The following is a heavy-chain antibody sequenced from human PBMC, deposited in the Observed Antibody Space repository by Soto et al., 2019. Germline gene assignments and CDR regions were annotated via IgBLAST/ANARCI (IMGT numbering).Heavy chain of an antibody. D-gene: IGHD2-15*01. CDR1: GYTFTSYA. V-gene: IGHV1-3*01. CDR3: ARERTRIGFDI. J-gene: IGHJ3*02. Sequence: ASVKVSCKASGYTFTSYAMHWVRQAPGQRLEWMGWINASNGNTEYAQKFQGRVTITRNTSISTAYMELSSLTSEDTAVYYCARERTRIGFDIWGQGTMVTVSS. CDR2: INASNGNT.